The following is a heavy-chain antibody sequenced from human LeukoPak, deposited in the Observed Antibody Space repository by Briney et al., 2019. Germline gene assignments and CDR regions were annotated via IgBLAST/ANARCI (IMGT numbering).Heavy chain of an antibody. Sequence: ASVKVSCKASGYTFTSYDINWVRQATGQGLEWMGWINSYNGKTNYTQNLQGRVTMTTDTSTSTAYMELRSLRSDDTAVYYCARGPIAAAGDYWGQGTLVTVSS. D-gene: IGHD6-13*01. CDR1: GYTFTSYD. J-gene: IGHJ4*02. CDR2: INSYNGKT. CDR3: ARGPIAAAGDY. V-gene: IGHV1-18*01.